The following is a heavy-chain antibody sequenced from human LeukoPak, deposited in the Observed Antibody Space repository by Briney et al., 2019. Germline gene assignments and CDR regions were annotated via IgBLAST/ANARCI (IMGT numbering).Heavy chain of an antibody. CDR2: IYYSGST. CDR3: ARGSRSSSSGLDY. Sequence: PGGSLRLSCAASGFTFSSYAMSWVRQPPGKGLEWIGSIYYSGSTYYNPSLKSRVTISVDTSKNQFSLKLSSVTAADTAVYYCARGSRSSSSGLDYWGQGTLVTVSS. CDR1: GFTFSSYA. J-gene: IGHJ4*02. D-gene: IGHD6-6*01. V-gene: IGHV4-38-2*01.